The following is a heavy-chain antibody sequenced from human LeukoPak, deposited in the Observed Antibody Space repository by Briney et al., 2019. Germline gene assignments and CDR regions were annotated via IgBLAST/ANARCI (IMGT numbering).Heavy chain of an antibody. CDR3: AGQYSYDSSGYYPWDY. Sequence: PGGSLRLSCVASGFTFSSYWMHWVRQAPGKGLVWVSRINSDGSSTTYADSVKGRFTISRDNAENTLYLQMNSLRAEDTAMYYCAGQYSYDSSGYYPWDYWGQGTLVTVSS. D-gene: IGHD3-22*01. CDR2: INSDGSST. CDR1: GFTFSSYW. J-gene: IGHJ4*02. V-gene: IGHV3-74*01.